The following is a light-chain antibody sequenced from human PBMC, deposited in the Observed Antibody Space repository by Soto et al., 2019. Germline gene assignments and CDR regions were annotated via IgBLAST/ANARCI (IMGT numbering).Light chain of an antibody. Sequence: FTQWPSSRYGCKRDRVISTCRASQGIDTSLAWYQQKPGKAPKLLIYAPSNFQSGVPSRFSGSGSGTHFTLTISSLQPDDLAAYYCQQYNSYWTFGQGPNV. CDR3: QQYNSYWT. CDR2: APS. CDR1: QGIDTS. V-gene: IGKV1-9*01. J-gene: IGKJ1*01.